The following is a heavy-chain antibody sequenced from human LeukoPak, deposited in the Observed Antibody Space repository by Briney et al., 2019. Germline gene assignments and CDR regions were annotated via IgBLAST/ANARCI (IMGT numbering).Heavy chain of an antibody. CDR1: GYTFTSYG. Sequence: GASVKVSCKASGYTFTSYGISWVRQAPGQGLEWMGWISAYNGNTNYAQKLQGRVTITTDTSTSTAYMELRSLRSDDTAVYYCARDHGGYCSSTSCYIWFDPWGQGTLVTVSS. D-gene: IGHD2-2*02. CDR2: ISAYNGNT. V-gene: IGHV1-18*01. J-gene: IGHJ5*02. CDR3: ARDHGGYCSSTSCYIWFDP.